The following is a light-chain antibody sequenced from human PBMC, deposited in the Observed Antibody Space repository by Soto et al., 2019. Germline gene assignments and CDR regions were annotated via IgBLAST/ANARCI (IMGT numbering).Light chain of an antibody. J-gene: IGKJ4*01. Sequence: DIQMTQSPSSLSASVGDRVTITCLASESVITYLNWYRQKPGKAPNLLIHTASTLESGVPTRFSGSGSGTDFTLTISSLQPEDFGIYYCQQSYSNPPTFGGGTKVDI. V-gene: IGKV1-39*01. CDR3: QQSYSNPPT. CDR1: ESVITY. CDR2: TAS.